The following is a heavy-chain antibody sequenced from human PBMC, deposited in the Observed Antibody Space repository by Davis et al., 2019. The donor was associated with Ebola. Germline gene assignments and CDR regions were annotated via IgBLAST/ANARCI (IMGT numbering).Heavy chain of an antibody. CDR2: IYSGGDT. V-gene: IGHV3-66*01. J-gene: IGHJ4*02. D-gene: IGHD6-13*01. CDR3: ARDSSSTWYFDN. CDR1: GFTVSSDR. Sequence: GGSLRLSCAASGFTVSSDRMSWVRQAPGKGLEWVSMIYSGGDTYYADSVKGRFTFSRDISTNTLYLQMDSLRAEETAVYYCARDSSSTWYFDNWGQGTLVTVSS.